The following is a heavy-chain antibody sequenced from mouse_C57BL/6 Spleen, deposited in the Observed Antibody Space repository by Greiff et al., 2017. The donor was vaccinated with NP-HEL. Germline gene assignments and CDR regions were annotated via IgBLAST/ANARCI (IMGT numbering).Heavy chain of an antibody. CDR3: ARGGDTTVVAPDY. J-gene: IGHJ2*01. CDR1: GFTFSSYA. CDR2: ISDGGSYT. V-gene: IGHV5-4*01. D-gene: IGHD1-1*01. Sequence: EVQVVESGGGLVKPGGSLKLSCAASGFTFSSYAMSWVRQTPEKRLEWVATISDGGSYTYYPDNVKGRFTISRDNAKNNLYLQMSHLKSEDTAMYYCARGGDTTVVAPDYWGQGTTLTVSS.